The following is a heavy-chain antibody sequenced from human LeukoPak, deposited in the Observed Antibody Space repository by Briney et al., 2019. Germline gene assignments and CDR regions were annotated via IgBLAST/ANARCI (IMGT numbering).Heavy chain of an antibody. D-gene: IGHD6-19*01. Sequence: PGRSLRLSCAASGFTFDDYAMHWVRQAPGKGLEWVSGISWNSGSIGYADSVKGRFTISRDNAKNSLYLQMNNLRAEDTAVYYCARDISSGWSFDCWGQGTLVTVSS. CDR1: GFTFDDYA. CDR3: ARDISSGWSFDC. CDR2: ISWNSGSI. V-gene: IGHV3-9*01. J-gene: IGHJ4*02.